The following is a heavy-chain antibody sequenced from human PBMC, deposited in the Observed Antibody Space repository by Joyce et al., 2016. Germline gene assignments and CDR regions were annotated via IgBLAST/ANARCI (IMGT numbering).Heavy chain of an antibody. J-gene: IGHJ4*02. CDR1: GFTVSNNY. V-gene: IGHV3-53*01. CDR3: ARVPGFH. Sequence: EVQLVESGGGLIQPGGSLRLSCAASGFTVSNNYMTWVRKAPGKGLEWVSFIYSGGDTYYAASVKCRFTISRDKNTLYLQMNSLRVEDTAVYYCARVPGFHWGQGTLVTVSS. CDR2: IYSGGDT.